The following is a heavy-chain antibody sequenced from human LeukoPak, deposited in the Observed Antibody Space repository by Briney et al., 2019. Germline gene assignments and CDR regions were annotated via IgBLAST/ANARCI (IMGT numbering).Heavy chain of an antibody. CDR3: ARDGYYDSSGYYSMGAFDI. CDR1: RDSVSSNTAA. D-gene: IGHD3-22*01. Sequence: SQTLSLTCAISRDSVSSNTAAWNWIRQSPSRGLEWLGRTYYRSKWYNDYAVSVKSRITINPDTSKNQFSLQLNSVTPEDTAVYYCARDGYYDSSGYYSMGAFDIWGQGTMVTVSS. V-gene: IGHV6-1*01. J-gene: IGHJ3*02. CDR2: TYYRSKWYN.